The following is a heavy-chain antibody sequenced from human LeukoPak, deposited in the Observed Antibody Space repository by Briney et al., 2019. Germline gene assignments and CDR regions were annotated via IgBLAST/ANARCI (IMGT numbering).Heavy chain of an antibody. V-gene: IGHV4-59*08. CDR1: GGSISHYF. CDR3: AKTVAGYWYFDL. Sequence: TSETLSLTCTVSGGSISHYFWSWIRQPPGKALEWIGYIYYSGSTNYNPSLKSRVTISVDPSKNQFSLELNSVTAADTAVYYCAKTVAGYWYFDLWGRGTLVTVSS. D-gene: IGHD6-19*01. J-gene: IGHJ2*01. CDR2: IYYSGST.